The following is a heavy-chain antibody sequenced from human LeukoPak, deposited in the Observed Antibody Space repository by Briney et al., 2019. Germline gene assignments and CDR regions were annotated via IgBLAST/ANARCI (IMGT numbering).Heavy chain of an antibody. CDR2: IRYDGSKK. CDR1: GFTFSSYG. CDR3: AKWVVSAY. J-gene: IGHJ4*02. D-gene: IGHD5/OR15-5a*01. Sequence: GGSLRLSCAASGFTFSSYGMHWVRQAPGKGLGWMAFIRYDGSKKYYADAVKGRFTITRDNSKNTLYLQMNSLRAEDSAVYYCAKWVVSAYRGQGTLVTVSS. V-gene: IGHV3-30*02.